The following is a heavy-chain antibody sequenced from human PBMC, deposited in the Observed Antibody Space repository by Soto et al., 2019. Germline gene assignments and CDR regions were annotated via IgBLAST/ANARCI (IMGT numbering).Heavy chain of an antibody. J-gene: IGHJ4*02. Sequence: EVQLVESGGGLVQPGGSLRLSCAASGFAFDSYWMHWVRKVPGEGPVWVSRIDYDGTTTTYADSVKGRFTISRDNAKNTLYLQMNSLRAEDTAVYYCARGPRPSSAGTGAYWGQGTLVTVSS. CDR2: IDYDGTTT. V-gene: IGHV3-74*01. D-gene: IGHD6-13*01. CDR3: ARGPRPSSAGTGAY. CDR1: GFAFDSYW.